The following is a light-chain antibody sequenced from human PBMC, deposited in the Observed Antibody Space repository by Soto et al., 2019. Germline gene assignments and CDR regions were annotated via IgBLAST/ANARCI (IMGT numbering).Light chain of an antibody. CDR1: QSFSTW. CDR3: QQYNTYPLT. CDR2: KAS. J-gene: IGKJ4*01. V-gene: IGKV1-5*03. Sequence: DIQMTQSPSTLSASVGDRVTITCRASQSFSTWLAWYQQKPGKAPNLLIYKASSLEGGVPSRFSGSGSGTEFNISVSSLRPDDFETYYCQQYNTYPLTFGGGTTVEIK.